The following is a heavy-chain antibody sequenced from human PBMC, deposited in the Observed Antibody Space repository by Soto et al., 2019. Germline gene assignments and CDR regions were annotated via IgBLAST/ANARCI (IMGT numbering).Heavy chain of an antibody. V-gene: IGHV4-59*01. CDR1: GGSISSYY. CDR3: ASFGELFYFDY. D-gene: IGHD3-10*01. Sequence: SETLSLTCTVSGGSISSYYWSWIRQPPGKGLEWIGYIYYSGSTNYNPSLKSRVTISVDTSKNQFSLKLSSVTAADTAVYYCASFGELFYFDYWGQGTLVTVSS. J-gene: IGHJ4*02. CDR2: IYYSGST.